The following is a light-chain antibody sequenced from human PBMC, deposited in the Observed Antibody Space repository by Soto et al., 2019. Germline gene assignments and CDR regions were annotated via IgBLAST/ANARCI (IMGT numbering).Light chain of an antibody. J-gene: IGKJ1*01. CDR1: QSVNSF. CDR3: HHYVGSPWT. CDR2: GAS. V-gene: IGKV3-20*01. Sequence: EIVLTQSPGTLSLSPGERATLSCRASQSVNSFLAWFQQKPGQAPRLLIYGASSRATGVPDRLSGSGSETDFTLTITRLEPEDFAVYYCHHYVGSPWTFGQGTKVENK.